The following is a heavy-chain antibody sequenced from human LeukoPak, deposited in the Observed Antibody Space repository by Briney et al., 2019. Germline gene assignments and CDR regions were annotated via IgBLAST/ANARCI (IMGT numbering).Heavy chain of an antibody. D-gene: IGHD2-15*01. CDR3: ARLYCSGATCYANLDY. CDR1: GFTFSTYW. J-gene: IGHJ4*02. Sequence: PGGSLRLSCAASGFTFSTYWMSWVRQAPGKGLEWVANIKQDGSQTYYVDSVRGRFTISSDNAKNSLYLQMNSLTAEDTAVYYCARLYCSGATCYANLDYWGQGTLVAVSS. CDR2: IKQDGSQT. V-gene: IGHV3-7*04.